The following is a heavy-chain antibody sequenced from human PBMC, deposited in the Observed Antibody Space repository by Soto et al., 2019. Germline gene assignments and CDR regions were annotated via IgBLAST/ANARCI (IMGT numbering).Heavy chain of an antibody. J-gene: IGHJ4*02. Sequence: GGSLRLSCAASGFTFSSYAMHWVRQAPGKGLEWVAVISYDGSNKYYADSVKGRFTISRDNSKNTLYLQMNSLRAEDTAVYYCAREYGSGSYCFDYWGQGTLVTVSS. CDR1: GFTFSSYA. D-gene: IGHD3-10*01. V-gene: IGHV3-30-3*01. CDR3: AREYGSGSYCFDY. CDR2: ISYDGSNK.